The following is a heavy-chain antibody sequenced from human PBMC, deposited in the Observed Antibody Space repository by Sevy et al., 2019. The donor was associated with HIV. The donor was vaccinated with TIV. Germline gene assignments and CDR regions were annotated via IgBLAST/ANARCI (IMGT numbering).Heavy chain of an antibody. CDR1: GFSFKNVW. CDR3: ATVLGAGAAGAFEI. Sequence: GGSLRLSCAGSGFSFKNVWMTWVHQTPGKGLEWVGHAKRKSDGGSIDYGSHVNGRFTISRDDSKDMLYLQMSSLKTEDTGVYYCATVLGAGAAGAFEIWGQGTMVTVSS. J-gene: IGHJ3*02. CDR2: AKRKSDGGSI. V-gene: IGHV3-15*01. D-gene: IGHD1-26*01.